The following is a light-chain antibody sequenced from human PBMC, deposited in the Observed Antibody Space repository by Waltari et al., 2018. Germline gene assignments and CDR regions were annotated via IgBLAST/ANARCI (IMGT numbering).Light chain of an antibody. Sequence: IQMTQSPSSLSASEGDRVTITCRASQSIRSYLNWYQQKPGKAPKLLIYAASSLQSVVPSRFSGSGSGTDFTLTISSLQPEDFATYYCQQSYSTPPWTFGQGTKVEIK. CDR1: QSIRSY. CDR2: AAS. J-gene: IGKJ1*01. CDR3: QQSYSTPPWT. V-gene: IGKV1-39*01.